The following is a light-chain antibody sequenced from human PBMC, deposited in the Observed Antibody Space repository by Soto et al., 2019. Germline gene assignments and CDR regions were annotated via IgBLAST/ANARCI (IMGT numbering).Light chain of an antibody. CDR1: QSVSSY. CDR2: DAS. Sequence: EIVLTQSPATLSLSPGERATLSCRASQSVSSYLAWYQQKPGQAPRLLIYDASSRATGIPARFSGSGSGTDFTLTISSLEPEDFAVYYCQQRSKWPLSFGGGTKVDIK. CDR3: QQRSKWPLS. J-gene: IGKJ4*01. V-gene: IGKV3-11*01.